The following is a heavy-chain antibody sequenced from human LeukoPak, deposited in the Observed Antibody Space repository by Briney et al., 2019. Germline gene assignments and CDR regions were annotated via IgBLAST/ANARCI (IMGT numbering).Heavy chain of an antibody. CDR2: ISGSGGST. Sequence: GGSLRLSCAASGFTFSSYAMSWVRQAPGKGLGWVSAISGSGGSTYYADSVKGRFTISRDNSKNTLYLQMNSLRAEDTALYYCAKGRGYNYGYIFGYFDYWGQGTLVTVSS. CDR3: AKGRGYNYGYIFGYFDY. D-gene: IGHD5-18*01. CDR1: GFTFSSYA. J-gene: IGHJ4*02. V-gene: IGHV3-23*01.